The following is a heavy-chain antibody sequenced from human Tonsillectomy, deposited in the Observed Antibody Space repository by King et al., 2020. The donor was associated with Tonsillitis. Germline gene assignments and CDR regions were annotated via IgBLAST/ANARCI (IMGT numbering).Heavy chain of an antibody. CDR3: ARDFYGGNSVGWFDP. Sequence: VQLVQSGGGVVQPGRSLRLSCAASRFTFSSYAMHWVRQAPGKGLEWVAFISYDGSNKYYADSVKGRFTISRDNSKNTLYLQMNSLRTEDTAVYYCARDFYGGNSVGWFDPWGQGTLVTVSS. CDR1: RFTFSSYA. D-gene: IGHD4-23*01. J-gene: IGHJ5*02. V-gene: IGHV3-30*04. CDR2: ISYDGSNK.